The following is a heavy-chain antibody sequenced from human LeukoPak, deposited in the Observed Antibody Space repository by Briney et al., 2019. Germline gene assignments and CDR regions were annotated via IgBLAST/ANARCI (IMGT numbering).Heavy chain of an antibody. CDR1: GFTFSDYY. CDR3: ARTLGDIAVAGTEDY. CDR2: ISSSGSTI. D-gene: IGHD6-19*01. Sequence: GGSLRLSCAASGFTFSDYYMSWIRQAPGKGLEWVSYISSSGSTIYYADSVKGRLTISRDNAKNSLYLQMNSLRAEDTAVSYCARTLGDIAVAGTEDYWGQGTLVTVSS. J-gene: IGHJ4*02. V-gene: IGHV3-11*01.